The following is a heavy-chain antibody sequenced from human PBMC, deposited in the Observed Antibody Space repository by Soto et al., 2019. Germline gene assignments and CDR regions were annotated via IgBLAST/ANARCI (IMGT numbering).Heavy chain of an antibody. D-gene: IGHD3-10*01. CDR1: GFSLSDAW. J-gene: IGHJ4*02. Sequence: PGGSLRLSCAASGFSLSDAWMNWVRQAPGTGLEWVARIKSKAAGGTTDYAAPVKGRFTISRDESKGMLYLQMNSLKIEDTAVYYCTADLPPAHYGPVTYYDNPCFDFWGQGVLVTVSS. V-gene: IGHV3-15*01. CDR2: IKSKAAGGTT. CDR3: TADLPPAHYGPVTYYDNPCFDF.